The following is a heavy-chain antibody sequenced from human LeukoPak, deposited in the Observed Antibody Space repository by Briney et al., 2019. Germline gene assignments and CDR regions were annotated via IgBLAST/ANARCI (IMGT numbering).Heavy chain of an antibody. V-gene: IGHV3-23*01. D-gene: IGHD6-6*01. J-gene: IGHJ4*02. CDR2: ISGSGGST. CDR1: GFAVSSNY. Sequence: GGSLRLSCAVSGFAVSSNYMSWARQAPGKGLEWVSAISGSGGSTYYADSVKGRFTISRDNSKNTLYLQMNSLRAEDTAVYYCAKGPYAGSIAALLTFDYWGQGTLVTVSS. CDR3: AKGPYAGSIAALLTFDY.